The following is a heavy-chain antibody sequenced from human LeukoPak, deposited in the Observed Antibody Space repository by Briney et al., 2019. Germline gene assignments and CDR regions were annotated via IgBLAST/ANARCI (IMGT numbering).Heavy chain of an antibody. CDR1: GFTFSSYA. CDR2: ISYDGSNK. CDR3: ARGYSSSSSYYYYYGMDV. Sequence: GGSLRLSCAASGFTFSSYAMHWVRQAPGKGLEWVAVISYDGSNKYYADSVKGRFTISRDNSKNTLYLQMNSLRAEDTAVYYCARGYSSSSSYYYYYGMDVWGQGTTVTVSS. J-gene: IGHJ6*02. D-gene: IGHD6-6*01. V-gene: IGHV3-30-3*01.